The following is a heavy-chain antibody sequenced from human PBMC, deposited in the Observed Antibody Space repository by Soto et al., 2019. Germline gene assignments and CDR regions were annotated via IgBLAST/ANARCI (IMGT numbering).Heavy chain of an antibody. CDR3: ARGALLSSTQLRWCFAP. CDR2: TYYRSKWYN. CDR1: GDSVSSNSAA. Sequence: SQTLSLTCAISGDSVSSNSAAWNWIRQSPSRGLEWLGRTYYRSKWYNDYAVSVKSRITINPDTSKNQFSLHLTSVTTEDTAVDFCARGALLSSTQLRWCFAPGGQGPRVPVPS. V-gene: IGHV6-1*01. D-gene: IGHD2-8*02. J-gene: IGHJ5*02.